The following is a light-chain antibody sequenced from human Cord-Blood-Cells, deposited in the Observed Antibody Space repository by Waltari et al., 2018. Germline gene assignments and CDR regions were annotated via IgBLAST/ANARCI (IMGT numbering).Light chain of an antibody. CDR2: EGS. CDR1: SSDVGSYNL. CDR3: CSDAGSSTFVI. J-gene: IGLJ2*01. V-gene: IGLV2-23*03. Sequence: QSALTQPASVSGSPGQSIPISCTGTSSDVGSYNLVSWYQQHPGKAPKLMIYEGSKRPSGVFNRFSGSKSRNTASLTISGLQAEDEADYHCCSDAGSSTFVICVGGTKRTVL.